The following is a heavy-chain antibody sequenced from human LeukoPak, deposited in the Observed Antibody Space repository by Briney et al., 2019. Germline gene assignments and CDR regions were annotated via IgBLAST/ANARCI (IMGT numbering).Heavy chain of an antibody. D-gene: IGHD3-22*01. CDR3: ARAGCYYDSRGCLEAAFDI. J-gene: IGHJ3*02. CDR2: ISSSSSYI. CDR1: GFTFSSYS. V-gene: IGHV3-21*04. Sequence: GGSLRLSCAASGFTFSSYSMNWVRQAPGKGLEWVSSISSSSSYIYYADSVKGRFTISRDNAKNSLFLQMNSLRAEDTAVYYCARAGCYYDSRGCLEAAFDIWGQGTMVTVSS.